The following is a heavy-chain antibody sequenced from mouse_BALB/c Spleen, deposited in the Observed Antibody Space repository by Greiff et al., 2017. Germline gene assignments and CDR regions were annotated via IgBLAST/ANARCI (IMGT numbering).Heavy chain of an antibody. V-gene: IGHV3-6*02. D-gene: IGHD2-2*01. CDR3: AREYRSSYGYGAWFAY. Sequence: EVKLQQSGPGLVKPSQSLSLTCSVTGYSITSGYYWNWIRQFPGNKLEWMGYISYDGSNNYNPSLKNRISITRDTSKNQFFLKLNSVTTEDTATYYCAREYRSSYGYGAWFAYWGQGTLVTVSA. CDR2: ISYDGSN. CDR1: GYSITSGYY. J-gene: IGHJ3*01.